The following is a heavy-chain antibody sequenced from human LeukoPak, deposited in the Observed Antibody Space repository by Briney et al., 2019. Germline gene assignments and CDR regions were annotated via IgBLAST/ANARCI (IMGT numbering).Heavy chain of an antibody. D-gene: IGHD6-19*01. CDR2: IYYSGST. CDR1: GGSISSYY. Sequence: SETLSLTCTVSGGSISSYYRTWIRQPPGKGLEWIGYIYYSGSTNYNPSLKSRVTISLDTSKSQFSLKLSSVTAADTAVYYCARDLGYSSGWYVDWGQGTLVTVSS. J-gene: IGHJ4*02. V-gene: IGHV4-59*01. CDR3: ARDLGYSSGWYVD.